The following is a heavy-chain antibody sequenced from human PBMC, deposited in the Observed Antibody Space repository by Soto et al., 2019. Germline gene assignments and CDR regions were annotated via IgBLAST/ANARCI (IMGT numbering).Heavy chain of an antibody. CDR1: GGSISSGDYY. Sequence: SETLSLTCTVSGGSISSGDYYWSWIRQPPGKGLEWIGYIYYSGSTYYNPSLKSRVTISVDTSKNQFSLKLSSVTAADTAVYYCARVELRYYGMDVWGQGTTVTVSS. D-gene: IGHD1-26*01. J-gene: IGHJ6*02. CDR3: ARVELRYYGMDV. CDR2: IYYSGST. V-gene: IGHV4-30-4*01.